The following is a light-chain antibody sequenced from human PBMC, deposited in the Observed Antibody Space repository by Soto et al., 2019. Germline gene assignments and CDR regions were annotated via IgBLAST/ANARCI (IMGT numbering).Light chain of an antibody. CDR3: QHYGTSWT. CDR2: AAS. Sequence: IVLTQYPGTLSLSPGERATLSCRPSQSVSSAYLAWYQQKPGQGPRLLLYAASHRATGIPDRFSGSGSATDFTLTISRLEPEDFAVYYCQHYGTSWTFGQGTKVEIK. V-gene: IGKV3-20*01. CDR1: QSVSSAY. J-gene: IGKJ1*01.